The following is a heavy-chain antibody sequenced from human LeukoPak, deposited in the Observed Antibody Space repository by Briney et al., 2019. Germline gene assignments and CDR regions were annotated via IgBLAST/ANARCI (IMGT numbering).Heavy chain of an antibody. V-gene: IGHV3-74*01. D-gene: IGHD3-3*01. Sequence: GGSLRLSCAASGFTFSSYWMHWVRQAPGKGLVWVSRINSDGSSTSYADSVKGRFTISRDNAKNTLYLQMNSLRAEDTAVYYCASGPVERFVWRTPRVDYWGQGTLVTVSS. CDR2: INSDGSST. CDR3: ASGPVERFVWRTPRVDY. J-gene: IGHJ4*02. CDR1: GFTFSSYW.